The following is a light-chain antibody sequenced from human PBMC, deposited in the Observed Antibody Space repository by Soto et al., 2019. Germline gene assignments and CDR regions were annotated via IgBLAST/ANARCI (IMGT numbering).Light chain of an antibody. Sequence: DIVMTQSPLSLPVTPGEPASISCRSSQTLLYRNGNNYLDWYLQKPGQSPKLLIYLASNRASGGXDMXSGSGSVTDFTLKIRRVEAEDVGVYYCMQALQTPLTFGGGTKVEIK. CDR3: MQALQTPLT. CDR1: QTLLYRNGNNY. V-gene: IGKV2-28*01. J-gene: IGKJ4*01. CDR2: LAS.